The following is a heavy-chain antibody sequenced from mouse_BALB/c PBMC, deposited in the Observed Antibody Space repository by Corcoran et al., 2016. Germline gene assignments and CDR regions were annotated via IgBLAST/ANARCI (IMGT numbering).Heavy chain of an antibody. V-gene: IGHV1S136*01. Sequence: EVQLQQSGPELVKPGASVKMSCKASGYTFTSYVMHWVKQKPGQGLEWIGYINPYNDGTKYNEKFKGKATLTSDKSSSTAYMELSSLTSEDSAVYYCAREGICYGYDVAYWDQGTLVTVSA. CDR2: INPYNDGT. J-gene: IGHJ3*01. CDR1: GYTFTSYV. CDR3: AREGICYGYDVAY. D-gene: IGHD2-2*01.